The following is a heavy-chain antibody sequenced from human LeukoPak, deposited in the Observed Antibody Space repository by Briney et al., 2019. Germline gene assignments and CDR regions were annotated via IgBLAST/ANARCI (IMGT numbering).Heavy chain of an antibody. J-gene: IGHJ4*02. V-gene: IGHV1-24*01. CDR1: GYTLTELS. Sequence: ASVKVSCKVSGYTLTELSMHWVRQAPGKGLEWMGGFDPEDGETIYAQKFQGRVTMTEDTSTDTAYMELSSLRSEDTAVYYCATPPTYCSSTSCYLGYFDYWGQGTLVTVSS. D-gene: IGHD2-2*01. CDR2: FDPEDGET. CDR3: ATPPTYCSSTSCYLGYFDY.